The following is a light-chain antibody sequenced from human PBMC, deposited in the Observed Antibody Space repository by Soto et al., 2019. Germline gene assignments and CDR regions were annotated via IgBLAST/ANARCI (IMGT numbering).Light chain of an antibody. CDR2: DAS. CDR3: QQYENRPYT. CDR1: QDISKF. V-gene: IGKV1-33*01. J-gene: IGKJ3*01. Sequence: DIQMTQSPSSLSASIGDRVSFTCQGSQDISKFLNWYQHKPGQAPSLLIYDASKSQFGVPSRFSGSGSGTAFTFTISSLQPEDNATYYCQQYENRPYTFGPGTKV.